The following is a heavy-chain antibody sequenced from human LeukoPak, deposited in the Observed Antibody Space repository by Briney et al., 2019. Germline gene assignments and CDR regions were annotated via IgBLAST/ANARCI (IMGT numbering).Heavy chain of an antibody. CDR3: TTGTSCPPYYYYYYGMDV. V-gene: IGHV3-15*01. D-gene: IGHD2-2*01. CDR1: GFTFSNAW. J-gene: IGHJ6*04. CDR2: KSKTDGGTT. Sequence: GGSLRLSCAASGFTFSNAWMSWVRQAPGKGLEWVGRKSKTDGGTTDYAAPVKGRFTISRDDSKNTLYLQMNSLKTEDTAVYYCTTGTSCPPYYYYYYGMDVWGKGTTVTVSS.